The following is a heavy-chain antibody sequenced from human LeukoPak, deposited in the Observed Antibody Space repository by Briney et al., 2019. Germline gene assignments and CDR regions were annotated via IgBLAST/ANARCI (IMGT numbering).Heavy chain of an antibody. CDR1: GGTSTTFSSHA. Sequence: ASVKVSCKVFGGTSTTFSSHAMSWLRQAPGQGLEWMGGILPLFRPPAYAQTFQRSVSITADQSTTTAFLEVSRLRSDDTAIYYCAVAGAMRGVGYYYYYMDVWGKGATVSVSS. D-gene: IGHD2-8*02. J-gene: IGHJ6*03. V-gene: IGHV1-69*13. CDR3: AVAGAMRGVGYYYYYMDV. CDR2: ILPLFRPP.